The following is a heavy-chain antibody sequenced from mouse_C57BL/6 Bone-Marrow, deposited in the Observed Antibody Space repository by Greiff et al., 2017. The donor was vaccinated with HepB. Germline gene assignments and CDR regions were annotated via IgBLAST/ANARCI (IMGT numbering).Heavy chain of an antibody. Sequence: EVKLMESEGGLVQPGSSMKLSCTASGFTFSDYYMAWVRQVPEKGLEWVANINYDGSSTYYLDSLKSRFIISRDNAKNILYLQMSSLKSEDTATYDCAREGNYGTYAMDYWGQGTSVTVSS. CDR1: GFTFSDYY. D-gene: IGHD1-1*01. V-gene: IGHV5-16*01. CDR2: INYDGSST. CDR3: AREGNYGTYAMDY. J-gene: IGHJ4*01.